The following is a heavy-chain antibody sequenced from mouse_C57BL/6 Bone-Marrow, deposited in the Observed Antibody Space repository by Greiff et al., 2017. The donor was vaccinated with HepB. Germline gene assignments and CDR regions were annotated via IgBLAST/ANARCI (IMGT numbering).Heavy chain of an antibody. D-gene: IGHD1-1*01. CDR1: GFTFSSYG. CDR2: ISSGGSYT. Sequence: EVQLVESGGDLVKPGGSLKLSCAASGFTFSSYGMSWVRQTPDKRLEWVATISSGGSYTYYPDSVKGRFTISRDNAKNTRYLQMSSLKSEDTAMYYCARHYYGSSHYYAMDYWGQGTSVTVSS. V-gene: IGHV5-6*01. J-gene: IGHJ4*01. CDR3: ARHYYGSSHYYAMDY.